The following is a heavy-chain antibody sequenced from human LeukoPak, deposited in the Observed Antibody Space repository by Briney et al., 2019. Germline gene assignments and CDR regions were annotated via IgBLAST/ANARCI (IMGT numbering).Heavy chain of an antibody. CDR2: IIPILGIA. CDR3: ARRLAVGYYGSGSYYPFDI. V-gene: IGHV1-69*04. J-gene: IGHJ3*02. D-gene: IGHD3-10*01. Sequence: SVKVSCKASGGTFSSYAISWVRQAPGQGLEWMGRIIPILGIANYAQKFQGRVTITADKSTGTAYMELSSLRSEDTAVYYCARRLAVGYYGSGSYYPFDIWGQGTMVTVSS. CDR1: GGTFSSYA.